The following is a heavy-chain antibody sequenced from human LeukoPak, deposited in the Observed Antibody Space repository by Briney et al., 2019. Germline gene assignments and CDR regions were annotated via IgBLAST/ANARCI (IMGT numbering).Heavy chain of an antibody. Sequence: GASVKVSCKASGYTFTGYYMHWVRQAPGQGLEWMGWINPNSGGTNYAQKFQGRVTMTRDTSISTAYMELSRLRSDDTAVYYCARSEVAARPLFDYWGQGTLVTVSS. D-gene: IGHD6-6*01. V-gene: IGHV1-2*02. CDR3: ARSEVAARPLFDY. CDR1: GYTFTGYY. CDR2: INPNSGGT. J-gene: IGHJ4*02.